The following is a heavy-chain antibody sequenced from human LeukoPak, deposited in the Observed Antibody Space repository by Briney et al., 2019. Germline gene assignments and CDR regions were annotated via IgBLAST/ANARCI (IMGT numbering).Heavy chain of an antibody. D-gene: IGHD6-13*01. CDR1: GFTVSSNF. J-gene: IGHJ4*02. CDR2: IYSGGNT. V-gene: IGHV3-66*01. CDR3: AREMPAAGVYHYFDY. Sequence: PGGSLRLSCAASGFTVSSNFMTWVRQAPGKGSEWDSFIYSGGNTYYADSVRGRFTISRDDSKNTLYLQMNSLRAEDAAVYYCAREMPAAGVYHYFDYWGQGTLVTVSS.